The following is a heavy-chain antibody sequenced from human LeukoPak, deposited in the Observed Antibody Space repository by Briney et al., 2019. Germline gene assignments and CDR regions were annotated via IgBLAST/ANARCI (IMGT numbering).Heavy chain of an antibody. D-gene: IGHD5-18*01. CDR1: GGSISSGDYY. CDR3: ARENAGALVDTANDY. Sequence: SETLSLTCTVSGGSISSGDYYWSWIRQPPGKGLEWIGYIYDSGSTYYNPSLKSRVTMSVDTSKNQFSLKLSSVTAADTAVYYCARENAGALVDTANDYWGQGTLVTVSS. V-gene: IGHV4-30-4*08. J-gene: IGHJ4*02. CDR2: IYDSGST.